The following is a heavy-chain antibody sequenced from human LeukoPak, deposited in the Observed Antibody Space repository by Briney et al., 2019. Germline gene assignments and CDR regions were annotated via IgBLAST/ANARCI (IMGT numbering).Heavy chain of an antibody. CDR1: NGSISSNTYF. CDR2: MSSSGIS. J-gene: IGHJ5*02. CDR3: AKGAGPPWFDP. D-gene: IGHD6-19*01. Sequence: SETLSFTRTVSNGSISSNTYFWSWIRQPAGKGLEWIGRMSSSGISTYSPSLKSRVTISIDTSRNQFSMNLNSVTAADTAVYYCAKGAGPPWFDPWGQGTLVTVSS. V-gene: IGHV4-61*02.